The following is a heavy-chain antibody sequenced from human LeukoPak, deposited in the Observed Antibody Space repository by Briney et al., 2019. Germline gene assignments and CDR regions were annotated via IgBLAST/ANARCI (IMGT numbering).Heavy chain of an antibody. V-gene: IGHV3-7*03. CDR2: IKPDGSEK. CDR1: GFTLSSHW. J-gene: IGHJ4*02. CDR3: AKDKRVSIVSPEYYFDY. Sequence: GGSLRLSCAASGFTLSSHWMTWVRQAPGKGLEWVANIKPDGSEKFYVDSVKGRFTISRDNAKNSLYLQMNSLRAEDTALYYCAKDKRVSIVSPEYYFDYWGQGTLVTVSS. D-gene: IGHD1-14*01.